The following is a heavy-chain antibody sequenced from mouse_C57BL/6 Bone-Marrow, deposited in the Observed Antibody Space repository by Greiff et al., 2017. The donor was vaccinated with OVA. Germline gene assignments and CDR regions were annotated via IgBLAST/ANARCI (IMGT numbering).Heavy chain of an antibody. CDR3: TTSLLRSS. Sequence: EVQLQQSGAELVRPGASVKLSCTASGFNIKDDYMHWVKQRPEQGLEWIGWIDPENGDTEYASKFQGKATITADTSSNTAYLQLSSLTSEDTAVYYCTTSLLRSSWGQGTLVTVSA. V-gene: IGHV14-4*01. D-gene: IGHD1-2*01. J-gene: IGHJ3*01. CDR1: GFNIKDDY. CDR2: IDPENGDT.